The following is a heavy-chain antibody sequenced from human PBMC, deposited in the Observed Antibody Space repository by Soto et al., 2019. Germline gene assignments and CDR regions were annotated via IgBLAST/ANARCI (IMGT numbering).Heavy chain of an antibody. Sequence: QVQLQESGPGLVKPSGTLSLTCAVSGGSISSSNWWSWVRQPPGKGLEWIGEIYHSGSTNYNPSLKSRVTISVYKSKNQFSLKLSSVTAADTAVYYCARVGGYCSGGSCYSLSYFDYWGQGTLVTVSS. CDR2: IYHSGST. CDR3: ARVGGYCSGGSCYSLSYFDY. CDR1: GGSISSSNW. J-gene: IGHJ4*02. V-gene: IGHV4-4*02. D-gene: IGHD2-15*01.